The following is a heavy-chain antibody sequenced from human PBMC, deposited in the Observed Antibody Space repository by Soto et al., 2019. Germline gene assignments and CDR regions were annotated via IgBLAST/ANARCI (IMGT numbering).Heavy chain of an antibody. D-gene: IGHD5-12*01. CDR2: IYYSGST. CDR3: ARHSGYDYEYYYMDV. J-gene: IGHJ6*03. V-gene: IGHV4-39*01. CDR1: GGSISSSSYY. Sequence: SETLSLTCTVSGGSISSSSYYWGWIRQPPGKGLEWIGSIYYSGSTYYNPSLKSRVTISVDTSKNQFSLKLSSVTAADTAVYYCARHSGYDYEYYYMDVWGKGTTVTVSS.